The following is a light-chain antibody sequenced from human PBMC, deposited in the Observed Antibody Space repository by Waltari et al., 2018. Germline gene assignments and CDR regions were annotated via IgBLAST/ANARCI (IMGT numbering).Light chain of an antibody. CDR1: SGHSTNV. CDR3: QTGGHGTWV. CDR2: VNSDGSQ. J-gene: IGLJ3*02. Sequence: QLVLTQSPSASASLGASVKLTCTLGSGHSTNVIAWLQKRPERGPLYLMKVNSDGSQNKGNEMPDRFSGSSSGAEHYLTISSLQSEDEADYYCQTGGHGTWVFGGGTKLTVL. V-gene: IGLV4-69*01.